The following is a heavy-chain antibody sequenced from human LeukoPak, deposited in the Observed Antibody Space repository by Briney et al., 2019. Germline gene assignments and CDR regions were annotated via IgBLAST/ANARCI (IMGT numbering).Heavy chain of an antibody. Sequence: PGGSLRLSCAASGFTFSSYAMSWVRQAPGKGLEWVSAISGSGGNTYYADSVKGRFTISRDNSKNTLYLQINSLRAEDTAVYYCATMWGVEPAAVIDYWGQGTLVTVSS. D-gene: IGHD2-2*01. CDR3: ATMWGVEPAAVIDY. CDR2: ISGSGGNT. J-gene: IGHJ4*02. CDR1: GFTFSSYA. V-gene: IGHV3-23*01.